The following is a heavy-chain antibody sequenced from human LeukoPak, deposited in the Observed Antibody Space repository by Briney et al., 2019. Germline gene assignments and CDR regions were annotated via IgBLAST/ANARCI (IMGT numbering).Heavy chain of an antibody. V-gene: IGHV3-23*01. CDR3: VKDGEDIVVVPAAIFLDY. Sequence: GGSLRLSCAASGFTLRNYAMSWVRQAPGKGLEWVSSIGAGDKYTYYGDSVKGRFTISRDNSKNTLYLQMNSLRAGDTAIYYCVKDGEDIVVVPAAIFLDYWGQGTLVTVSS. CDR1: GFTLRNYA. J-gene: IGHJ4*02. D-gene: IGHD2-2*02. CDR2: IGAGDKYT.